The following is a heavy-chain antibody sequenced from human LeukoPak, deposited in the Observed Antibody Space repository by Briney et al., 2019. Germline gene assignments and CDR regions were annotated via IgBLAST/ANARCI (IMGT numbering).Heavy chain of an antibody. V-gene: IGHV3-23*01. CDR1: GFTFSTYS. D-gene: IGHD3-9*01. CDR3: AKAPTGYVPGD. CDR2: ISGSGGNT. J-gene: IGHJ4*02. Sequence: GGSLRLSCAASGFTFSTYSMTWVRQAPGKGLEWVSVISGSGGNTYYADAVRGRFTISRDNSKNTVSLQMNSLRVEDTAVYYCAKAPTGYVPGDWGQGTLVAVSS.